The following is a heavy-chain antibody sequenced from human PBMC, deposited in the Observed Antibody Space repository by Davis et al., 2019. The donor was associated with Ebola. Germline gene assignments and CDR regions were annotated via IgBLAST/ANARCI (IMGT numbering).Heavy chain of an antibody. J-gene: IGHJ4*02. V-gene: IGHV4-34*01. CDR1: GGSFSGYY. CDR3: ARHMYYYDSSGYGRANFDY. Sequence: MPSETLSLTCAVYGGSFSGYYWSWIRQPPGKGLEWIGEINHSGSTNYNPSLKSRVTISVDTSKNQFSLKLSSVTAADTAVYYCARHMYYYDSSGYGRANFDYWGQGTLVTVSS. D-gene: IGHD3-22*01. CDR2: INHSGST.